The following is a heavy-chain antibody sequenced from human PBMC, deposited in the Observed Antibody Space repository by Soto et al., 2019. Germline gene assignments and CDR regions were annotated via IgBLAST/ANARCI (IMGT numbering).Heavy chain of an antibody. CDR3: ARELAYCSGGSCYMEGAFDI. Sequence: SETLSLTCTVSGVSISSYYWSWIRQPPGKGLEWIGYIYYSGSTNYNPSLKSRVTISVDTSKNQFSLKLSSVTAADTAVYYCARELAYCSGGSCYMEGAFDIWGQGTMVTVSS. CDR1: GVSISSYY. CDR2: IYYSGST. J-gene: IGHJ3*02. D-gene: IGHD2-15*01. V-gene: IGHV4-59*12.